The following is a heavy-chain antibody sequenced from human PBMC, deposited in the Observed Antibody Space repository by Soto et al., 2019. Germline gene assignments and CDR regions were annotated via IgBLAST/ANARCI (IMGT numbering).Heavy chain of an antibody. V-gene: IGHV4-39*01. CDR1: GGSVYSNGHY. D-gene: IGHD2-15*01. J-gene: IGHJ4*02. Sequence: SETLSLTCIVSGGSVYSNGHYWGWIRQPPGKGLEWIGSIDNNGVTNYNSSLKSRVTISRDTSKNQFSLRLASVTAADTAVYYCGKILVGATGHTDADSWGPGTLVTVSS. CDR3: GKILVGATGHTDADS. CDR2: IDNNGVT.